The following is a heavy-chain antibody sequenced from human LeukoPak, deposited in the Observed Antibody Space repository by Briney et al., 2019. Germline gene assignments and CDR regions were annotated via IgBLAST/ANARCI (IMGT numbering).Heavy chain of an antibody. Sequence: PSETLSLTCTVSGGSISSSSYYWGWIRQPPGKGLEWIGSIYYSGSTYYNPSLKSRVTISVDTSKNQFSLKLSSVTAADTAVYYCARRAWELGAFDIWGQGTMVTVSS. CDR1: GGSISSSSYY. CDR2: IYYSGST. V-gene: IGHV4-39*07. D-gene: IGHD1-26*01. CDR3: ARRAWELGAFDI. J-gene: IGHJ3*02.